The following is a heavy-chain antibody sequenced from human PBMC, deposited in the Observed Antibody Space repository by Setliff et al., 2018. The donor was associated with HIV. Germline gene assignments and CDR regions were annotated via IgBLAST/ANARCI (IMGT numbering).Heavy chain of an antibody. J-gene: IGHJ6*02. D-gene: IGHD4-4*01. CDR1: GDTLSIHP. V-gene: IGHV1-69*05. Sequence: GASVKVSCKASGDTLSIHPISWVRQAPGRGLDWMGGIIPAFGRANYEQKFQGRVTITTDESTTTVFMELTGLRSEDTAVYYCAREGLLVTKVGGAYWYHGMDVWCQGTTVTVSS. CDR2: IIPAFGRA. CDR3: AREGLLVTKVGGAYWYHGMDV.